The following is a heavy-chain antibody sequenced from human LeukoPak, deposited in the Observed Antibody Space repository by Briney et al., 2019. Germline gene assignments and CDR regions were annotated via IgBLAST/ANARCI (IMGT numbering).Heavy chain of an antibody. Sequence: SETLSLTCTVSGGSISRYYWSWIRQPPGEGLEWIGYIYYSGSTNYNPSLKSRVTILVDTSKNQFSLKLSSVTAADTAVYYCAGGLGRFHYWGQGTLVTVSS. CDR3: AGGLGRFHY. CDR1: GGSISRYY. CDR2: IYYSGST. D-gene: IGHD3/OR15-3a*01. J-gene: IGHJ4*02. V-gene: IGHV4-59*01.